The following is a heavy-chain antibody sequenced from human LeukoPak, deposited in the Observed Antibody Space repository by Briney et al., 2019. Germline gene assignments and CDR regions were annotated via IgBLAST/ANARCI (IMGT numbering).Heavy chain of an antibody. CDR3: ARDALSIRGRYYYYYMDV. CDR2: IYTSGST. V-gene: IGHV4-4*07. Sequence: TSETLSLTCTVSGGSISSYYWSWIRQPAGKGLEWIGRIYTSGSTNYNPSLKSRVTMSVDTSKYQFSLKLSSVTAADTAVYYCARDALSIRGRYYYYYMDVWGKGTTVTISS. J-gene: IGHJ6*03. D-gene: IGHD3-10*01. CDR1: GGSISSYY.